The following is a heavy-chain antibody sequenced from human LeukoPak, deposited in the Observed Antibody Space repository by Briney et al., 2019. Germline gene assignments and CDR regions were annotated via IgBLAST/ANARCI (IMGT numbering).Heavy chain of an antibody. V-gene: IGHV3-48*04. Sequence: PGGSLRLSCAASGFTFNSYSMNWVRQAPGKGLEWLSYISTSSSAIHYADSVKGRFTISRDNAENSLYPQMNSLRAEDTAVYYCARDDRYSYGYNDYWGQGTLVTVSS. D-gene: IGHD5-18*01. CDR1: GFTFNSYS. CDR3: ARDDRYSYGYNDY. CDR2: ISTSSSAI. J-gene: IGHJ4*02.